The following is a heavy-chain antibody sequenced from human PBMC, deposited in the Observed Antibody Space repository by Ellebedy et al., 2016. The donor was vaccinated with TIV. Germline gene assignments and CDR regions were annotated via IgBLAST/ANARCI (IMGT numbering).Heavy chain of an antibody. CDR1: GFTFSNYG. CDR3: ARDRSMGSNWSYFFDY. J-gene: IGHJ4*02. CDR2: LSASSTAI. Sequence: GESLKISXAASGFTFSNYGMNWVRQAPGKGLEWISYLSASSTAIDYADSVKGRFTISRDNAKNSLYLQMNSLGAEDTAVYYCARDRSMGSNWSYFFDYWGQGTLVTVSS. V-gene: IGHV3-48*04. D-gene: IGHD6-13*01.